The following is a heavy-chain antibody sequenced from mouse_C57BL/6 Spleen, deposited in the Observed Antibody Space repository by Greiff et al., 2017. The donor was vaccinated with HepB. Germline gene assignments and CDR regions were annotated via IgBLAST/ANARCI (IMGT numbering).Heavy chain of an antibody. CDR2: ISGGGGNT. CDR3: ARKYGSSYIDY. J-gene: IGHJ2*01. D-gene: IGHD1-1*01. V-gene: IGHV5-9*01. Sequence: EVMLVESGGGLVKPGGSLKLSCAASGFTFSSYTMSWVRQTPEKRLEWVATISGGGGNTYYPDSVQGRFPISRDNAKNTLYLQMSSLRSEDTALYYCARKYGSSYIDYWGQGTTLTVSS. CDR1: GFTFSSYT.